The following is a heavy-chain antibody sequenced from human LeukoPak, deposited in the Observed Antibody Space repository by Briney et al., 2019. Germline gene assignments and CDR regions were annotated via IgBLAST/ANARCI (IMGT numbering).Heavy chain of an antibody. V-gene: IGHV1-2*06. CDR3: ARDRNLYSGSFAS. J-gene: IGHJ4*02. D-gene: IGHD1-26*01. CDR2: INPSTGGT. CDR1: GYTFSGDY. Sequence: ASVKVSCKASGYTFSGDYVHWVRQAPGQGLEWMGRINPSTGGTNYAQKFQGRATMTRDASVSTAYMELNRLTSDDTAVYFCARDRNLYSGSFASLGQGTLVTVSS.